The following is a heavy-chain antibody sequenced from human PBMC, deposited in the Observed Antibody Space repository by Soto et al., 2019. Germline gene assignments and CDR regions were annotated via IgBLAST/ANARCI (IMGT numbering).Heavy chain of an antibody. V-gene: IGHV3-23*01. CDR1: GLTFSNFA. CDR2: ISGSTGTT. D-gene: IGHD2-2*01. Sequence: EVQVLESGGGSVQPGGSLRLSCAASGLTFSNFAMSWVRHAPGKGLEWVSEISGSTGTTYYADSVNGRFIISRDNSKNPLHLQMNSLRAEYTAVYYCAKDTSSSPYYMDVWGKGTTVTVSS. J-gene: IGHJ6*03. CDR3: AKDTSSSPYYMDV.